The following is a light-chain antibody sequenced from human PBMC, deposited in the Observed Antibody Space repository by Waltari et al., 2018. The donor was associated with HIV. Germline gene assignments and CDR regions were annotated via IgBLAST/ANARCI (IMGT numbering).Light chain of an antibody. V-gene: IGLV1-47*01. CDR3: VAWDDSLSGFA. J-gene: IGLJ1*01. CDR2: RND. CDR1: NSNVGSTY. Sequence: QSVLTQPPSASGTLGQRVTISCPGSNSNVGSTYVTWYHQVPVTAPKQLIYRNDQRRSGVPDRFSASKSGASASLSISGLRSEDEADYYCVAWDDSLSGFAFGTGTKVTVL.